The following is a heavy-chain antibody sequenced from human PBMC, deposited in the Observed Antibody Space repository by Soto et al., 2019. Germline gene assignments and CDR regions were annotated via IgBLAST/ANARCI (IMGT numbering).Heavy chain of an antibody. J-gene: IGHJ4*02. CDR1: GFTFTKAY. CDR3: ATEGGYPGSNFYGAY. D-gene: IGHD1-26*01. CDR2: IKGSHAGGTT. Sequence: EVQLVESGGGLVEPGGSIRLSCVASGFTFTKAYMTWVRQAPGKGLEWVGRIKGSHAGGTTDYATSVKGRFTISRDDSKNTLYLQRNSLKTEDTSVYYCATEGGYPGSNFYGAYWCQGTLVTVSS. V-gene: IGHV3-15*01.